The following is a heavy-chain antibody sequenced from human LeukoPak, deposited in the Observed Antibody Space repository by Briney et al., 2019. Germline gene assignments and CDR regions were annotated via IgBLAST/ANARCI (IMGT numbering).Heavy chain of an antibody. V-gene: IGHV4-59*12. Sequence: PSETLSLTCTVSGGSISSYYWSWIRQPPGKGLEWIGYIYYSGSTNYNPSLKSRVTISVDTSKNQFSLKLSSVTAADTAVYYCARVTTRYYYGSGSSPNWFDPWGQGTLVTVSS. J-gene: IGHJ5*02. CDR1: GGSISSYY. CDR2: IYYSGST. CDR3: ARVTTRYYYGSGSSPNWFDP. D-gene: IGHD3-10*01.